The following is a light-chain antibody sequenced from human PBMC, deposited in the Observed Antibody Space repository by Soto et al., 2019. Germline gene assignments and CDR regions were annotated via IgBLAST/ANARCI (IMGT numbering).Light chain of an antibody. CDR2: GAS. V-gene: IGKV3-20*01. Sequence: DIVLTQSPGTLSLSPGEGATLSCRASQSVSSSHLAWYQQKPGQAPRLVIYGASSRATGIPDRFSGSGSGTDVTLTISRLEPEDFAVYYCQQYDGSPLYTFGQGTTLEIK. J-gene: IGKJ2*01. CDR1: QSVSSSH. CDR3: QQYDGSPLYT.